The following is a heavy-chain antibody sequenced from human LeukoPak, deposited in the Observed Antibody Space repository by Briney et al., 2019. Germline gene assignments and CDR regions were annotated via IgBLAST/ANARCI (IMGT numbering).Heavy chain of an antibody. V-gene: IGHV4-34*01. Sequence: SETLSLTCAVYGGSLSGYYWSWIRQPPGKGLEWIGEINHSGSTNYKPSLKSRVTISVDTAKNQFSLKLSSVTAADTAVYYCARSPGEWLVDFDGWGQGTLVTVSS. CDR2: INHSGST. CDR3: ARSPGEWLVDFDG. J-gene: IGHJ4*02. D-gene: IGHD6-19*01. CDR1: GGSLSGYY.